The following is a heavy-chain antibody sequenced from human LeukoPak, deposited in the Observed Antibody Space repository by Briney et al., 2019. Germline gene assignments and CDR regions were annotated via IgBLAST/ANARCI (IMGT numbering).Heavy chain of an antibody. V-gene: IGHV4-59*01. Sequence: PSETLSLTCTVSGGSISSYDWSWIRKPPGKGLEGIGYIYYSGSTNYNPSLKSRVTISVDTSKNQFSLKLSSVTAADTAVYYCARDSRSSGWYNWFDPWGQGTLVTVSS. CDR3: ARDSRSSGWYNWFDP. D-gene: IGHD6-19*01. J-gene: IGHJ5*02. CDR2: IYYSGST. CDR1: GGSISSYD.